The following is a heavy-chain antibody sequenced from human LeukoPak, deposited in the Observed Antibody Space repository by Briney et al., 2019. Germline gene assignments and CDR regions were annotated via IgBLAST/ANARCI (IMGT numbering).Heavy chain of an antibody. D-gene: IGHD3-10*01. J-gene: IGHJ5*02. CDR1: GYTLTELS. V-gene: IGHV1-24*01. CDR2: FDPEDGET. Sequence: ASVKVSCKVSGYTLTELSMHWVRQAPGKGLEWMGGFDPEDGETIYAQKFQGRVTMTEDTSTDTAYMELSSLRSEDTAVYYCATVPYYGELKGNWFDPLGQGTLVTVSS. CDR3: ATVPYYGELKGNWFDP.